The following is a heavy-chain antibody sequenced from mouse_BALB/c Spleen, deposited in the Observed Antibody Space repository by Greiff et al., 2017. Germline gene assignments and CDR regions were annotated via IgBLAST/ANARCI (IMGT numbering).Heavy chain of an antibody. D-gene: IGHD1-1*01. CDR1: GDSITSGY. CDR3: ARYYYGSSRYFDV. V-gene: IGHV3-8*02. J-gene: IGHJ1*01. CDR2: ISYSGST. Sequence: EVMLVESGPSLVKPSQTLSLTCSVTGDSITSGYWNWIRKFPGNKLEYMGYISYSGSTYYNPSLKSRISITRDTSKNQYYLQLNSVTTEDTATYYCARYYYGSSRYFDVWGAGTTVTVSS.